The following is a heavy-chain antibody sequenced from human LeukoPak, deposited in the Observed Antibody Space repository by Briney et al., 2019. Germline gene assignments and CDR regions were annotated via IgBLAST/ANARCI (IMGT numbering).Heavy chain of an antibody. D-gene: IGHD6-19*01. CDR2: IIPIFGTA. V-gene: IGHV1-69*13. Sequence: ASVKVSCKASGGTFSSYAISWVRQAPGQGLEWMGGIIPIFGTANYAQKFQGRVTITADESTSTAYMELSSLRSEDTAVYYCARGDIMYSSGRTLEFDYWGQGTLVTVSS. CDR3: ARGDIMYSSGRTLEFDY. J-gene: IGHJ4*02. CDR1: GGTFSSYA.